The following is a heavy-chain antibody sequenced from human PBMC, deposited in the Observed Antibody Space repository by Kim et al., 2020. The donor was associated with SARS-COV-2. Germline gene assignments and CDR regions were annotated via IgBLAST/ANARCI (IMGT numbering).Heavy chain of an antibody. V-gene: IGHV1-18*01. CDR2: ISAYNGNT. D-gene: IGHD3-9*01. CDR3: ARYRILTGKEPHDY. J-gene: IGHJ4*02. Sequence: ASVKVSCKASGYTFTSYGISWVRQAPGQGLELMGWISAYNGNTNYAQKLQGRVTMTTDTSTSTAYMELRSLRSDDTAVYYCARYRILTGKEPHDYWGQGTLVTVSS. CDR1: GYTFTSYG.